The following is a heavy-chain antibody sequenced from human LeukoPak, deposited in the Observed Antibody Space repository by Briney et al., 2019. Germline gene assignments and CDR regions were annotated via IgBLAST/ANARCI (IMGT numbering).Heavy chain of an antibody. Sequence: GRSLRLSCAASGFTFSSYAMHWVRQAPGRGLEWVAVISYDGSNKYYADSVKGRFTISRDNSKNTLYLQMNSLRAEDTAVYYCTKRLVPNCFDYWGQGTLVTVSS. V-gene: IGHV3-30-3*01. J-gene: IGHJ4*02. CDR3: TKRLVPNCFDY. CDR1: GFTFSSYA. D-gene: IGHD6-6*01. CDR2: ISYDGSNK.